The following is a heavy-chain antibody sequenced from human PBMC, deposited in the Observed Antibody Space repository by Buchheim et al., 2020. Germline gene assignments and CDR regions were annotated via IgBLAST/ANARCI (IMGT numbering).Heavy chain of an antibody. CDR2: ISSSGTTI. CDR1: GFTFSGYE. Sequence: EVQLVESGGGLVQPGGSLRLSCAVSGFTFSGYEMNWVRQAPGKGLEWVSYISSSGTTIKYANSVKGRFTISRDNAKNSLYLQMNSLRAEDTAVYYCARDRGSGWSIFDQWGQGTL. D-gene: IGHD6-19*01. V-gene: IGHV3-48*03. J-gene: IGHJ4*02. CDR3: ARDRGSGWSIFDQ.